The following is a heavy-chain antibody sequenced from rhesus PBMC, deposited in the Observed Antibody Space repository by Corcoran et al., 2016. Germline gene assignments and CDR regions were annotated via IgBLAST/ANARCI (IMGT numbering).Heavy chain of an antibody. CDR3: ARRKYLDWLLYDY. CDR2: LYGSGGCT. D-gene: IGHD3-3*01. J-gene: IGHJ4*01. V-gene: IGHV4-106*01. Sequence: QVQLQESGPGLVKPSETLSLTCAVSGGSLSDSYYWGWSRQPPGKGLEWIGYLYGSGGCTYYNPSLKRLVTISTDTSKNQFSLKLSSVTAADTAVYYCARRKYLDWLLYDYWGQGVLVTVSS. CDR1: GGSLSDSYY.